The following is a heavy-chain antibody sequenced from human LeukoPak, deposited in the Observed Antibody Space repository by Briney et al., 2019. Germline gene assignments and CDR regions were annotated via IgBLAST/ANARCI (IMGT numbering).Heavy chain of an antibody. Sequence: GGSLRLSCAASGFIFTNYWMTWVRQAPGKGLEWVANIKEDGSAKYYVDSVKGRFTISRDNAKNSLFLQMNSLRAEDTAVYYCARDVGHFTFDYWGQGTLVTVSS. CDR1: GFIFTNYW. CDR2: IKEDGSAK. V-gene: IGHV3-7*01. J-gene: IGHJ4*02. CDR3: ARDVGHFTFDY. D-gene: IGHD2-15*01.